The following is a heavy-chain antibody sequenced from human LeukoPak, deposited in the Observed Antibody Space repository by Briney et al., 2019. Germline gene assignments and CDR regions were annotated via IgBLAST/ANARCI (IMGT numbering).Heavy chain of an antibody. Sequence: PSETLSLTCTVSGSSMSSDYYWGWIRQPPGKGLEWIGSIYYSGSTYYNPSLKSRITISVDTSKNQFSLKLSSVTAADTAVYYCARRLAVVTQEIDYWGQGTLVTVSS. CDR2: IYYSGST. CDR1: GSSMSSDYY. D-gene: IGHD4-23*01. J-gene: IGHJ4*02. CDR3: ARRLAVVTQEIDY. V-gene: IGHV4-38-2*02.